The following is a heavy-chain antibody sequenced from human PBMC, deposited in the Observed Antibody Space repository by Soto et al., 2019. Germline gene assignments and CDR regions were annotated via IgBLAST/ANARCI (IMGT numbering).Heavy chain of an antibody. D-gene: IGHD3-22*01. Sequence: QVQLQESGPGLVKPSQTLSLTCTVSGGSISSGDYYWSWIRQPPGKGLEWIGHIYYSGSTYYNPSLKSRVTISVDTSKNQFSLKLSSVTAADTAVYYCARSSVSSGSEYYFDYWGQGTLVTVSS. CDR3: ARSSVSSGSEYYFDY. CDR2: IYYSGST. CDR1: GGSISSGDYY. V-gene: IGHV4-30-4*01. J-gene: IGHJ4*02.